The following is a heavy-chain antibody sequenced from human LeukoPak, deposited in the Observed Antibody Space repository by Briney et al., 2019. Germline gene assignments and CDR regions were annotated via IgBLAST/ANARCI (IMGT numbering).Heavy chain of an antibody. CDR1: GFTFDDYA. CDR3: ASDYDSSGYPGNGMDV. CDR2: ISWNSGSI. V-gene: IGHV3-9*01. J-gene: IGHJ6*02. D-gene: IGHD3-22*01. Sequence: GRSLRLSCAASGFTFDDYAMHWVRQAPGKGLEWVSGISWNSGSIGYADSVKGRFTISRDNAKNSLYLQMNSLRVEDTALYYCASDYDSSGYPGNGMDVWGQGTTVTVSS.